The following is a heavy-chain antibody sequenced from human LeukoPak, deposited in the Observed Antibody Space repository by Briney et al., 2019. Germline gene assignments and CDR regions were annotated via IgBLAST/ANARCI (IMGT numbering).Heavy chain of an antibody. J-gene: IGHJ4*02. V-gene: IGHV3-23*01. CDR1: GFTFSSHG. D-gene: IGHD6-13*01. CDR2: ISIGGDTT. CDR3: ANGSGYSSSPPYDY. Sequence: GGSLRLSCAASGFTFSSHGMCWVRQAPGRGLEWVSSISIGGDTTYSDSVKGRFTISRDNSKNALYLQMNSLRAEDTAVYYCANGSGYSSSPPYDYWGQGTLVTVSS.